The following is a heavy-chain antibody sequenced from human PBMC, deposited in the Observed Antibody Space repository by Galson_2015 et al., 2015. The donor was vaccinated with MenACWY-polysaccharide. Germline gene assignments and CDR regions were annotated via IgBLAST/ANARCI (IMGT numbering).Heavy chain of an antibody. Sequence: GKGLEWVSYIRGPSDIIYYADSVKGRFTISRDNAKNSLYLQMNSLRDEDTAVYYCARDSGRTGSLDYWGRGTLVTVSS. CDR2: IRGPSDII. D-gene: IGHD1-26*01. J-gene: IGHJ4*02. CDR3: ARDSGRTGSLDY. V-gene: IGHV3-48*02.